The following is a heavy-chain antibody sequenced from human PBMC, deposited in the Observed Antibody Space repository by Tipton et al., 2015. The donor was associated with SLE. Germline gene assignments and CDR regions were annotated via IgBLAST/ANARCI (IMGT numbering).Heavy chain of an antibody. CDR2: IKQDGSDR. Sequence: SLRLSCAASSFSFDTFWMTWVRQLPGKGLESVANIKQDGSDRYYLDSVKGRFTISRDNAKNSLYLQMNSLRAEDTAVYYCGAEGSHGGVEFWGQGTLVTVSS. CDR3: GAEGSHGGVEF. J-gene: IGHJ4*02. CDR1: SFSFDTFW. V-gene: IGHV3-7*01. D-gene: IGHD6-13*01.